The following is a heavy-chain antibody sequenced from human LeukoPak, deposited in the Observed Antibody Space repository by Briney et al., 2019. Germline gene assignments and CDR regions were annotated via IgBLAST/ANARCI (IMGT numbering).Heavy chain of an antibody. J-gene: IGHJ4*02. CDR3: AREGGYCFGAGCRYFDY. Sequence: GAPRLSCAASGFIFSSYGMHWVRQAPGKGLEWVSSINSGGYIYYADSVKGRFTISRDNAQNSLYLQMNSLRAEDTAVYYCAREGGYCFGAGCRYFDYWGQGTLVTVSS. V-gene: IGHV3-21*01. CDR2: INSGGYI. D-gene: IGHD2-15*01. CDR1: GFIFSSYG.